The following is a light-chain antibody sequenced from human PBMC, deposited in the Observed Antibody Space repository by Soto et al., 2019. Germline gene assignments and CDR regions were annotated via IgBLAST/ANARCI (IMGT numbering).Light chain of an antibody. CDR2: DAS. CDR1: QSISTW. V-gene: IGKV1-5*01. CDR3: QQYNNYLWT. Sequence: DSQMTQSPSTLSASVGDRVTITCRASQSISTWLAWYQQRPGKAPNVLIYDASNLETGVPSRFNGSGSGTEFSLTISSLEPDDFATYYCQQYNNYLWTFGQGTKVDIK. J-gene: IGKJ1*01.